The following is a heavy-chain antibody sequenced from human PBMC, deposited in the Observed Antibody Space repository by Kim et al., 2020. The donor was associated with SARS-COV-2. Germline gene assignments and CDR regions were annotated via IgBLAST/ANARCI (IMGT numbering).Heavy chain of an antibody. CDR3: ARFQTAGTPGRWMDP. V-gene: IGHV4-59*13. CDR1: GGSISHYF. CDR2: IDYDGNA. Sequence: SETLSLTCSVSGGSISHYFWSWIRQSPGKELEWIGYIDYDGNAFYKSSLQGRVSMSLDKSQNKLSLKVQSVTSADTAVYFCARFQTAGTPGRWMDPWGLG. J-gene: IGHJ5*02. D-gene: IGHD6-19*01.